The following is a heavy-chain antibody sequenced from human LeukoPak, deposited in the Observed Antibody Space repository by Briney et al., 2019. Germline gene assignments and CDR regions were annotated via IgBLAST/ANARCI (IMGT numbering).Heavy chain of an antibody. D-gene: IGHD3-16*01. CDR1: GDFINSGNYY. V-gene: IGHV4-61*01. CDR3: TSAPNLYYYDW. CDR2: IHYSEST. J-gene: IGHJ4*02. Sequence: PSETLSLICTVSGDFINSGNYYWGWIRQPPGKALEWIGNIHYSESTNYNPSLKSRVTMSVDMSKNQFSLRLSSVTAADTAVYYCTSAPNLYYYDWWGQGNLVTVFS.